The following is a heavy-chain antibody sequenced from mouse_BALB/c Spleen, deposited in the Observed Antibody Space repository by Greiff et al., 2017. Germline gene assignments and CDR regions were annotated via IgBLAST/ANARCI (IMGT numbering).Heavy chain of an antibody. Sequence: VQLQQSGAELVKPGASVKLSCTASGFNIKDTYMHWVKQRPEQGLEWIGRIDPANGNTKYDPKFQGKATITADTSSNTAYLQLSSLTSEDTAVYYCASIYCDYEEDYYAMDYWGQGTSVTVSS. V-gene: IGHV14-3*02. J-gene: IGHJ4*01. CDR1: GFNIKDTY. CDR3: ASIYCDYEEDYYAMDY. D-gene: IGHD2-4*01. CDR2: IDPANGNT.